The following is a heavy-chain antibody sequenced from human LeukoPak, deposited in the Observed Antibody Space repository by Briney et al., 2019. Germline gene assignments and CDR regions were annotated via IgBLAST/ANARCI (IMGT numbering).Heavy chain of an antibody. Sequence: ASVKVSCKASGDTFTSYGLNWVRQAPGQGPEWMGWISTYNGNTNYAQKLQGRVTMTTDTSTSTAYMELRSLRSDDTAVYYCARDLFWTGFYYFDFWGQGTLVTVSS. CDR1: GDTFTSYG. CDR2: ISTYNGNT. CDR3: ARDLFWTGFYYFDF. J-gene: IGHJ4*02. V-gene: IGHV1-18*01. D-gene: IGHD3/OR15-3a*01.